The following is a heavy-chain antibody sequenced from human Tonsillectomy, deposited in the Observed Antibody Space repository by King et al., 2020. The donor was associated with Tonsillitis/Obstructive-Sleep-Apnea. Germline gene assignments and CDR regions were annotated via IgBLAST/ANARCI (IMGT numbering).Heavy chain of an antibody. CDR1: GFIFDDYG. D-gene: IGHD1-26*01. Sequence: VKLVESGGGLVQPGRSRRLYGAASGFIFDDYGIHWVRQAPGKGLEWVSGISWNSGSIAYSDSVNGRFTISRDNAKNSLYLQMDSLRSEDTSLYYCAERVGGIVGAPLAYWGQGTLVTVSS. J-gene: IGHJ4*02. CDR2: ISWNSGSI. V-gene: IGHV3-9*01. CDR3: AERVGGIVGAPLAY.